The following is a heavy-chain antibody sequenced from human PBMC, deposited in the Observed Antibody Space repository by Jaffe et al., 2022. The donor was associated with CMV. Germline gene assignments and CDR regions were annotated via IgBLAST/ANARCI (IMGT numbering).Heavy chain of an antibody. CDR1: GFSLSTSGMC. CDR2: IDWDDDK. CDR3: ARKNRRRGYSYGYDY. J-gene: IGHJ4*02. V-gene: IGHV2-70*15. D-gene: IGHD5-18*01. Sequence: QVTLRESGPALVKPTQTLTLTCTFSGFSLSTSGMCVSWIRQPPGKALEWLARIDWDDDKYYSTSLKTRLTISKDTSKNQVVLTMTNMDPVDTATYYCARKNRRRGYSYGYDYWGQGTLVTVSS.